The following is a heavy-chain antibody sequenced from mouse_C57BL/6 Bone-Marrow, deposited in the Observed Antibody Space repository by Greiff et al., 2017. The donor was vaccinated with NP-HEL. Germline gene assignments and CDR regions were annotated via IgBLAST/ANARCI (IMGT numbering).Heavy chain of an antibody. V-gene: IGHV5-9-1*02. D-gene: IGHD2-4*01. CDR2: ISSGGDYI. CDR3: TRWIYYDYDDALDY. CDR1: GFTFSSYA. Sequence: EVKLVESGEGLVKPGGSLKLSCAASGFTFSSYAMSWVRQTPEKRLEWVAYISSGGDYIYYADTVKGRFTISRDNARNTLYLQMSSLKSEDTAMDSCTRWIYYDYDDALDYWGQGTSVTASS. J-gene: IGHJ4*01.